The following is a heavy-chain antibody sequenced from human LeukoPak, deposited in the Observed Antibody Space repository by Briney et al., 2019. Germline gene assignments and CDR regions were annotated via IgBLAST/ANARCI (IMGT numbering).Heavy chain of an antibody. CDR1: GFPFSSHW. V-gene: IGHV3-74*01. J-gene: IGHJ4*02. CDR3: ARPDY. CDR2: INGDGAST. Sequence: PGGSLRLSCAASGFPFSSHWMHWVRQAPGKGLVWVSRINGDGASTAYADSVKGRFTISRDNAKNTLYLQMNSLRAEDTAVYYCARPDYWGQGTLVTVSS.